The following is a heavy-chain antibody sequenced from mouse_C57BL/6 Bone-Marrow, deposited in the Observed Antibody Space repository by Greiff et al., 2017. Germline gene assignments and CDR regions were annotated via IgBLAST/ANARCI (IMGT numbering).Heavy chain of an antibody. J-gene: IGHJ2*01. CDR1: GYSFTDYN. Sequence: VQLKESGPELVKPGASVKISCKASGYSFTDYNMNWVKQSNGKSLEWIGVINPNYGTTSYNQKFKGKATLTVDQSSSTAYMQLNSLTSEDSAVYYCARDRSTTVVAPMDYWGQGTTLTVSS. D-gene: IGHD1-1*01. CDR3: ARDRSTTVVAPMDY. CDR2: INPNYGTT. V-gene: IGHV1-39*01.